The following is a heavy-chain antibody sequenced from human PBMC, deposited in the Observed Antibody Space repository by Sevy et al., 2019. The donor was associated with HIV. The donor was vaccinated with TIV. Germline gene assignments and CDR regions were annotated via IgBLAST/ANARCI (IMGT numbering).Heavy chain of an antibody. Sequence: GGSLRLSCAASGFTFSKYWMGWVRQAPGKGLEWVSNIKQDAGQKYYVDSVKGRFTISRDNAKNSLYLQMNSLRAEDKAVYFCARDDGNYYFNYWGQGTLVTVSS. V-gene: IGHV3-7*01. CDR1: GFTFSKYW. CDR3: ARDDGNYYFNY. J-gene: IGHJ4*02. D-gene: IGHD1-7*01. CDR2: IKQDAGQK.